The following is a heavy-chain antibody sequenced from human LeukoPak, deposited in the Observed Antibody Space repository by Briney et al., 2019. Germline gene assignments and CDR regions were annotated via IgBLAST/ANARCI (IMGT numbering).Heavy chain of an antibody. CDR3: ARDSTPLLTYYDFWSGPDAYYYGMDV. CDR2: IYYSGST. CDR1: GGSISSYY. V-gene: IGHV4-59*12. J-gene: IGHJ6*02. D-gene: IGHD3-3*01. Sequence: PSETLSLTCTVSGGSISSYYWSWIRQPPGKGLEWIGYIYYSGSTNYNPSLKSRVTISVDTSKNQFSLKLSSVTAADTAVYYCARDSTPLLTYYDFWSGPDAYYYGMDVWGQGTTVTVSS.